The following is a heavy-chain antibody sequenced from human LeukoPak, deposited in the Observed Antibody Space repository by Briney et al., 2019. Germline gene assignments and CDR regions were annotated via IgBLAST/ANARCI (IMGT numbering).Heavy chain of an antibody. CDR1: GGSFSGYY. CDR3: ASEGPRLRYFASVAAFDI. CDR2: INHSGST. Sequence: SETLSLTCAVYGGSFSGYYWSWIRQPPGKGLEWIGEINHSGSTNYNPSLKSRVTISVDTSKNQFSLKLSSVTAADTAVYYIASEGPRLRYFASVAAFDIWGQRTMVTVSS. V-gene: IGHV4-34*01. D-gene: IGHD3-9*01. J-gene: IGHJ3*02.